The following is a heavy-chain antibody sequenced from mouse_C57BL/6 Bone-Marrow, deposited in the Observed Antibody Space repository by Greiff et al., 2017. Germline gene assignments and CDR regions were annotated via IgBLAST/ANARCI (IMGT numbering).Heavy chain of an antibody. V-gene: IGHV7-3*01. D-gene: IGHD1-1*01. Sequence: EVKLVESGGGLVQPGGSLSLSCAASGFTFTDYYMSWVRQPPGKALEWLGFIRNKANGYTTEYSASVKGRFTISRDNSQSILYLQMNALRAEDSATYYCARSDYGSSGGFAYWGQGTLVTVSA. CDR1: GFTFTDYY. CDR2: IRNKANGYTT. J-gene: IGHJ3*01. CDR3: ARSDYGSSGGFAY.